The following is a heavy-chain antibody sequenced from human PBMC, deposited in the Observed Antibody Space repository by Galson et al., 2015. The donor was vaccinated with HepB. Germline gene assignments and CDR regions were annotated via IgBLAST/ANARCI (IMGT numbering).Heavy chain of an antibody. CDR2: ISSNWGGT. V-gene: IGHV3-64D*06. J-gene: IGHJ4*02. D-gene: IGHD6-19*01. Sequence: SMSLSCAASGFSFSSYAMHWVRLAHRKGLEYVSAISSNWGGTYYADSVKGIFTISRDNSKNTLYLQMSSLRAQDTAVYYCVKDGDSSHISGWAPFEYWGQGTLVTVSS. CDR1: GFSFSSYA. CDR3: VKDGDSSHISGWAPFEY.